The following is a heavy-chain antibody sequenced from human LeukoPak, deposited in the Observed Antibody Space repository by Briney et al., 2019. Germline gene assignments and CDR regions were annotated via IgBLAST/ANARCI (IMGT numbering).Heavy chain of an antibody. D-gene: IGHD6-13*01. Sequence: SSETLSLTCTVSGGSISSYYWSWIRQPPGKGLEWIGYIYYSGSTNYNPSLKSRVTISVDTSKNQFSLKLSSVTAADTAVYYCARTRSSWLLDYWGQGTLVTVSS. CDR1: GGSISSYY. CDR2: IYYSGST. V-gene: IGHV4-59*01. J-gene: IGHJ4*02. CDR3: ARTRSSWLLDY.